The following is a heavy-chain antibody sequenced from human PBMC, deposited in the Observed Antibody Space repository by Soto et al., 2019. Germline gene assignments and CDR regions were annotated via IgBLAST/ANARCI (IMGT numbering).Heavy chain of an antibody. V-gene: IGHV3-23*01. D-gene: IGHD3-3*01. Sequence: EVQLLESGGGLVQPGGSLRLSCAASGFTFSSSAMSWVRQAPGKGLEWVSAISGSGGSTYYADSVKGRFSISRANSENTLYLQMNSLRVADTAVYYCARGDFCSGRRDDCWGQGTLVTVSS. J-gene: IGHJ4*02. CDR1: GFTFSSSA. CDR2: ISGSGGST. CDR3: ARGDFCSGRRDDC.